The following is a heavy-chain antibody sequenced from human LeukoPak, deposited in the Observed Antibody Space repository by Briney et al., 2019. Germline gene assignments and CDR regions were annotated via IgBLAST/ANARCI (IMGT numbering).Heavy chain of an antibody. CDR3: ARDPADYYDSSGSFDY. D-gene: IGHD3-22*01. V-gene: IGHV3-33*08. Sequence: GGSLRLSCAASGFTFSSYSMNWVRQAPGKGLEWVAVIWYDGSNKYYADSVKGRFTISRDNSKNTLYLQMNSLRAEDTAVYYCARDPADYYDSSGSFDYWGQGTLVTVSS. CDR1: GFTFSSYS. J-gene: IGHJ4*02. CDR2: IWYDGSNK.